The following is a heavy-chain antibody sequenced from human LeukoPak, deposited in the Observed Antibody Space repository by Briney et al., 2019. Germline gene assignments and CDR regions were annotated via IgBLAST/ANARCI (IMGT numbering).Heavy chain of an antibody. J-gene: IGHJ4*02. CDR1: GFTFSSYG. CDR2: ISYDGSNK. Sequence: GGSLRLSCAASGFTFSSYGMHWVRQAPGKGLEWVAVISYDGSNKYYADSVKGRFTISRDNSKNTLYLQMNSLRAEDTAVYCCAKDPASSGWLSDYWGQGTLVTVSS. D-gene: IGHD6-19*01. CDR3: AKDPASSGWLSDY. V-gene: IGHV3-30*18.